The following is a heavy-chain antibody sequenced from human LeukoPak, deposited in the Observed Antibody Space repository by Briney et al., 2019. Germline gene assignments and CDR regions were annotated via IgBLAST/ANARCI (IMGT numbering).Heavy chain of an antibody. Sequence: GGSLRLSCAASGFTFSDYRMNWVRQAPGKGLEWISYISNDLSTIHYAASVKGRFTISRDNARNSLYLQMDSLRAEDTAVYYCARGLRYCSSTSCYGNDAFDIWGQGTMVTVSS. CDR1: GFTFSDYR. D-gene: IGHD2-2*01. J-gene: IGHJ3*02. V-gene: IGHV3-48*04. CDR3: ARGLRYCSSTSCYGNDAFDI. CDR2: ISNDLSTI.